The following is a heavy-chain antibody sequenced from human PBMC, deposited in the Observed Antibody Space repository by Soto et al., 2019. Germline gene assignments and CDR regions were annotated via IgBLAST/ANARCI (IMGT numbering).Heavy chain of an antibody. J-gene: IGHJ6*04. CDR3: AKGEDLRYFDWFGDRVDV. Sequence: EVQLLESGGGLVQPGGSLRLSCAASGFTFSSYAMSWVRQAPGKGLEWVSAISGSGGSTYYADSVKGRFTISRDNSKNTLYLRMNSLRAEDTAVYYWAKGEDLRYFDWFGDRVDVWGKGTTVTVSS. CDR1: GFTFSSYA. V-gene: IGHV3-23*01. CDR2: ISGSGGST. D-gene: IGHD3-9*01.